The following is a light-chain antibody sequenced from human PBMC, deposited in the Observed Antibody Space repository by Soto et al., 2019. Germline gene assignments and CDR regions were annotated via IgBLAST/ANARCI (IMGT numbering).Light chain of an antibody. J-gene: IGLJ2*01. CDR1: SSDVGAYNS. CDR3: RSFATRRPVV. Sequence: QSALTQPASVSGSPGQSSTISCTGTSSDVGAYNSVSWYQQHPGKAPKLMIYDVSNRPSGVSNRFSGSKSGNTASLTISGLQTEDEADYYCRSFATRRPVVFGGGTKLTVL. V-gene: IGLV2-14*03. CDR2: DVS.